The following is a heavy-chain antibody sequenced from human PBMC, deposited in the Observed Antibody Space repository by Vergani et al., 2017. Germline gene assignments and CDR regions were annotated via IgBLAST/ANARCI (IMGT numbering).Heavy chain of an antibody. J-gene: IGHJ3*02. D-gene: IGHD1-26*01. V-gene: IGHV3-23*01. Sequence: EVQLLESGGGLVKPGGSLRLSCAASGFTFSSSAMSWVRQAPGKGLEWVSAISGSGGSTYYADSVKARFTISRDNSKNTLYLQMNSLRAEDTAVYYCAKDVPGIGANSFDIWGQGTMVTVSA. CDR1: GFTFSSSA. CDR2: ISGSGGST. CDR3: AKDVPGIGANSFDI.